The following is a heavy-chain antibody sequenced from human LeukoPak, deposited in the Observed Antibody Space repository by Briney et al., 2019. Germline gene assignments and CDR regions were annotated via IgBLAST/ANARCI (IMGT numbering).Heavy chain of an antibody. J-gene: IGHJ4*02. D-gene: IGHD3-10*01. CDR3: ARDSRGD. Sequence: GGSLRLSCAASGFTFSSYAMSWVRQAPGKGLEWVANIKQDGSEKYYVDSVKGRFTISRDNAKNSLYLQMNSLRAEDTAVYYCARDSRGDWGQGTLVTVSS. V-gene: IGHV3-7*01. CDR2: IKQDGSEK. CDR1: GFTFSSYA.